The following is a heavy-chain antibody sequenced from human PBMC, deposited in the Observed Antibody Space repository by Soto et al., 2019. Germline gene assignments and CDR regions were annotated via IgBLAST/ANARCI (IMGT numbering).Heavy chain of an antibody. CDR1: GFTFSTYA. CDR2: VTSSSSSM. J-gene: IGHJ4*02. V-gene: IGHV3-21*01. D-gene: IGHD3-22*01. CDR3: AREADFASSGYVLDY. Sequence: KPGGSLRLSCVASGFTFSTYAMTWVRQAPGKGLEWVSSVTSSSSSMLYADSVKGRFTISRDDAKDSLFLQMNSLRADDTAVYYCAREADFASSGYVLDYWGQGTLVTVSS.